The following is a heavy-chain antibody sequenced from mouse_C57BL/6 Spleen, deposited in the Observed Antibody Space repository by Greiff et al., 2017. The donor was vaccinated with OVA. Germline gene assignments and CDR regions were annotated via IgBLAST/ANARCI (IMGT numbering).Heavy chain of an antibody. CDR3: ARAYGSSYGNAMDY. CDR1: GFNIKNTY. V-gene: IGHV14-3*01. Sequence: EVKLQESVAELVRPGASVKLSCTASGFNIKNTYMHWVKQRPEQGLEWIGRIDPANGNTKYAPKFQGKATITADTSSNTAYLQLSSLTSEDTAIYYCARAYGSSYGNAMDYWGQGTSVTVSS. J-gene: IGHJ4*01. D-gene: IGHD1-1*01. CDR2: IDPANGNT.